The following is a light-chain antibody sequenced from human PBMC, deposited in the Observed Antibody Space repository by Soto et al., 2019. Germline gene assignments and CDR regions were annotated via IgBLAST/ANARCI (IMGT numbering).Light chain of an antibody. CDR1: SSDVGGYNY. V-gene: IGLV2-8*01. J-gene: IGLJ3*02. CDR2: DVS. Sequence: QSALTQPPSASGSPGQSVTTSCTGTSSDVGGYNYVSWYQQHPGKAPKLMIHDVSKRPSGVPDRFSGSKSGNTASLTVSGLQAEDEADYYCNSYAGSNNWVFGGGTKLTVL. CDR3: NSYAGSNNWV.